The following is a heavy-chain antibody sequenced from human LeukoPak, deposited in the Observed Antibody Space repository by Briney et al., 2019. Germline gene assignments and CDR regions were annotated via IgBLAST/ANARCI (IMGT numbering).Heavy chain of an antibody. CDR3: AKDQTQKFYYYGTDV. V-gene: IGHV3-23*01. Sequence: GGSLRLSCAASGFTFSNYAMSWVRQAPGKGLEWVSAISGSGGTKYYADSVKGRFTISRDNSKNTLYLQVNSLRAEDTAVYYCAKDQTQKFYYYGTDVWGQGTTVTVS. CDR2: ISGSGGTK. J-gene: IGHJ6*02. CDR1: GFTFSNYA.